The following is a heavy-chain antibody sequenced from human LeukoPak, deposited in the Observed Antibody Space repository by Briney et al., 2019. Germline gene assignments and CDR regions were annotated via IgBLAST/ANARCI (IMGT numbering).Heavy chain of an antibody. J-gene: IGHJ4*02. CDR3: ATERSSGYYY. Sequence: PGGSLRLSCAASGFTFSSYWMSWVRQAPGKGLEWVANIKQDGSEKYYVDSVKGRFTISRDTAKNSLYLQMNSLRAEDTALYYCATERSSGYYYWGQGTLVTVSS. D-gene: IGHD3-22*01. V-gene: IGHV3-7*03. CDR2: IKQDGSEK. CDR1: GFTFSSYW.